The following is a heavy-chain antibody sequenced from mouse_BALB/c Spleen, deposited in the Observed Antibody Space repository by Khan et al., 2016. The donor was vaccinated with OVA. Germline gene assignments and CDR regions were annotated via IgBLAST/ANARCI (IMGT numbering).Heavy chain of an antibody. V-gene: IGHV2-6-4*01. CDR2: IWSGGST. Sequence: QVQLKESGPGLVAPSQSLSITCTVSGFSLSRYSVHWVRQPPGKGLEWLGMIWSGGSTDYNSALESRLSISKDNSKSQVFLKMNSLQTDDTAMYYCARKNYGNYVSLDHWGQGTSATVSS. CDR3: ARKNYGNYVSLDH. D-gene: IGHD2-1*01. CDR1: GFSLSRYS. J-gene: IGHJ4*01.